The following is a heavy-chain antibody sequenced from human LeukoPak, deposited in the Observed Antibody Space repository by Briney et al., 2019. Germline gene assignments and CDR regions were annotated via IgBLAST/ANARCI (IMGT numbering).Heavy chain of an antibody. Sequence: SETLSLTCTVSGGSISSSSYYWGWIRQPPGKGLEWIGSIYYSGSTYYNPSLKSRVTISVDTSKNQFSLKLSSVTAADTAVYYCARHRGYSSGWYSPLGYFDYWGQGTLVTVSS. D-gene: IGHD6-19*01. V-gene: IGHV4-39*01. CDR3: ARHRGYSSGWYSPLGYFDY. CDR2: IYYSGST. CDR1: GGSISSSSYY. J-gene: IGHJ4*02.